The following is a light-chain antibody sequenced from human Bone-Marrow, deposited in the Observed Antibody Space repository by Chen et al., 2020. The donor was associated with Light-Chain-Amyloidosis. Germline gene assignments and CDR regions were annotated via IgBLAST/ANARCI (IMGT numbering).Light chain of an antibody. Sequence: IQMTQSPSSLSASVGDSFTITCRASQSISSYLNWYQQKPGKAPKLLIYAASSLQSGVPSRFSGSGSGTDFTLTISSLQPEDFATYYCQQSYSTLGITFGQGTRLEIK. CDR2: AAS. J-gene: IGKJ5*01. CDR1: QSISSY. CDR3: QQSYSTLGIT. V-gene: IGKV1-39*01.